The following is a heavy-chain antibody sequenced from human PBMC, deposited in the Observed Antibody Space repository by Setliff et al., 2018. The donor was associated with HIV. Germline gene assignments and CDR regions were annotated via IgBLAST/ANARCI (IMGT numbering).Heavy chain of an antibody. CDR2: ISSSASTI. CDR1: GFTFSDYY. Sequence: PGGSLRLSCAASGFTFSDYYMSWIRQAPGKGLEWVSSISSSASTIYYADSVKGRFTISRDNAKNTLFLQMNSLRAEDTAVYYCARLPQDVRSSIDFWGQGTLVTVSS. J-gene: IGHJ4*02. CDR3: ARLPQDVRSSIDF. V-gene: IGHV3-11*04. D-gene: IGHD6-6*01.